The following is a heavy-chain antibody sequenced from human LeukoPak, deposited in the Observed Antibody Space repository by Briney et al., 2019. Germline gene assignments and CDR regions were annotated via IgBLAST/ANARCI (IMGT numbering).Heavy chain of an antibody. CDR2: IIPILGIA. Sequence: SVKVSCKASGGTFSSYTISWVRQAPGQGLEWMGRIIPILGIANYAQKFQGRVTITADKSTRTAYMELSSLRSEDTAVYYCARARGDYDSSGYYYYYYGMDVWGQGTTVTVSS. J-gene: IGHJ6*02. V-gene: IGHV1-69*02. D-gene: IGHD3-22*01. CDR1: GGTFSSYT. CDR3: ARARGDYDSSGYYYYYYGMDV.